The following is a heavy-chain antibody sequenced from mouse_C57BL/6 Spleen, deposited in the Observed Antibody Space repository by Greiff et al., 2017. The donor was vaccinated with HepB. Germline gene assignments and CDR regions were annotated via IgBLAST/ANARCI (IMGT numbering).Heavy chain of an antibody. V-gene: IGHV1-18*01. CDR2: INPNNGGT. CDR3: ARNYGSSWYFDV. J-gene: IGHJ1*03. Sequence: VQLQQSGPELVKPGASVKISCKASGYTFTDYNMDWVKQSHGKSLEWIGDINPNNGGTIYNQKFKGKATLTVDKSSSTAYMELRSLTSEDAAVYYCARNYGSSWYFDVWGTGTTVTVSS. D-gene: IGHD1-1*01. CDR1: GYTFTDYN.